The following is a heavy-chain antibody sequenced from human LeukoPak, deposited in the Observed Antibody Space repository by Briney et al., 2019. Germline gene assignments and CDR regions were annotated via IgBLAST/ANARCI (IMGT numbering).Heavy chain of an antibody. D-gene: IGHD4-11*01. J-gene: IGHJ3*02. CDR2: ISAYNGNT. CDR1: GYTFTSYG. Sequence: ASVKVSCKASGYTFTSYGISWVRQAPGQGLEWMGWISAYNGNTNYAQKLQGRVTMTTDTSTSTAYMELRSLRSDGTAVYYCATGRNDYDAFDIWGQGTMVTVSS. V-gene: IGHV1-18*01. CDR3: ATGRNDYDAFDI.